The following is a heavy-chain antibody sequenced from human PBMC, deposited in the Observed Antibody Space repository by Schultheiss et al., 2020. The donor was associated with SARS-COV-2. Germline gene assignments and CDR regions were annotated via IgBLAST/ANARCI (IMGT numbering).Heavy chain of an antibody. V-gene: IGHV3-30*04. CDR3: ARVYGYCTNGVCFYYYYYYMDV. Sequence: GESLKISCAASGFTFSSYAMHWVRQAPGKGLEWVAVISYDGGNKYYADSVKGRFTISRDNSKNTLYLQMNSLRAEDTAVYYCARVYGYCTNGVCFYYYYYYMDVWGKGTTVTVSS. D-gene: IGHD2-8*01. J-gene: IGHJ6*03. CDR2: ISYDGGNK. CDR1: GFTFSSYA.